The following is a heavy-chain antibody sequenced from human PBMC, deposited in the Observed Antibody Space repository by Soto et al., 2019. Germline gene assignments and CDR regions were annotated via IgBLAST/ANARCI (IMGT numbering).Heavy chain of an antibody. J-gene: IGHJ4*02. V-gene: IGHV4-30-2*01. CDR2: IYHSGST. D-gene: IGHD3-22*01. CDR3: ARGGVDYYDSSGYYFSPYYFAY. CDR1: GGSISSGGYS. Sequence: PSETLSLTCTVSGGSISSGGYSWSWIRQPPGKGLEWIGYIYHSGSTYYNPSLKSRVTISVDRSKNQFSLKLSSVTAADTAVYYCARGGVDYYDSSGYYFSPYYFAYWGQGTLVTVSS.